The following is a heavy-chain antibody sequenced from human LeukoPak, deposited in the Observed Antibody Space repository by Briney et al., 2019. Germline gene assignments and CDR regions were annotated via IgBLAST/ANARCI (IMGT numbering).Heavy chain of an antibody. Sequence: SRTLSLTCTVSGGSISSGSYCWRWIRQPAGKGLEWIGRIYTSGSTNYNPSLKSRVTLSVDTSKNQFSLKLSSVTAADTAVYYCASISGSYVSAFDIWGQGTMVTVSS. V-gene: IGHV4-61*02. CDR3: ASISGSYVSAFDI. CDR1: GGSISSGSYC. CDR2: IYTSGST. D-gene: IGHD1-26*01. J-gene: IGHJ3*02.